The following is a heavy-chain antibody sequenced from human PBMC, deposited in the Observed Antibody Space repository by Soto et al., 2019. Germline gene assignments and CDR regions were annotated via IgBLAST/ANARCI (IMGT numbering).Heavy chain of an antibody. J-gene: IGHJ6*02. Sequence: SETLSLTCTVSGGSISSGDYYWSWIRQPPGKGLEWIGYIYYSGSTYYNPSLKSRVTISVDTSKNQFSLKLSSVTAADTAVYYCASLYSSGYYYGYYYGMDVWGQGTTVTV. V-gene: IGHV4-30-4*01. CDR3: ASLYSSGYYYGYYYGMDV. CDR1: GGSISSGDYY. CDR2: IYYSGST. D-gene: IGHD3-22*01.